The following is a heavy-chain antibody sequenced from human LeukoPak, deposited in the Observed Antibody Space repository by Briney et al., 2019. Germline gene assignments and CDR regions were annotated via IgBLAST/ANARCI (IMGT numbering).Heavy chain of an antibody. CDR3: ARGSGGSSETVDY. D-gene: IGHD2-15*01. Sequence: GGSLRLSCAASGFTFSSYWMHWIRQAPGKGLEWVSYISSSGSTIYYADSVKGRFTISRDNAKNSLYLQMNSLRAEDTAVYYCARGSGGSSETVDYWGQGTLVTVSS. CDR1: GFTFSSYW. J-gene: IGHJ4*02. CDR2: ISSSGSTI. V-gene: IGHV3-11*01.